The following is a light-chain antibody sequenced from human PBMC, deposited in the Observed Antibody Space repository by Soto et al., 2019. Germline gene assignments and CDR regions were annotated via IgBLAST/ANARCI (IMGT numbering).Light chain of an antibody. V-gene: IGLV2-14*01. CDR3: CSYTSRSTVV. CDR2: DVS. J-gene: IGLJ2*01. Sequence: QSALTQPASVSGSPGQSITISCTGTSSDVGGYNHVSWYQQYPGKAPKLILFDVSDRPSGVSDRFSGSKSGNTASLTISGLQAEDEADYYCCSYTSRSTVVFGAGTKLTVL. CDR1: SSDVGGYNH.